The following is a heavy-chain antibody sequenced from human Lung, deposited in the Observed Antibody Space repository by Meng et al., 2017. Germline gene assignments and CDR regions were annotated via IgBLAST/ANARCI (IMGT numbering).Heavy chain of an antibody. D-gene: IGHD6-19*01. CDR1: GYTFIDYY. J-gene: IGHJ4*02. V-gene: IGHV1-2*06. Sequence: QAQRVQSGAEVKKPGASVKIPCKASGYTFIDYYMHWVRQAPGQGREWMGRINPNNGGADYAQKFQGRVTMTSDKTISTAYMELTRLRSDDTAVDYCAREQQWLVQDFDSWGQGTLITVSS. CDR3: AREQQWLVQDFDS. CDR2: INPNNGGA.